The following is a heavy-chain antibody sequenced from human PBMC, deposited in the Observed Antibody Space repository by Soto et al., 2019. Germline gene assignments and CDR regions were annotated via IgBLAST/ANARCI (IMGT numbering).Heavy chain of an antibody. Sequence: SETLSLTCAVSGGSVSSTNWWSWVRQSPGKGLEWIGDIYHIGSTNYNPSLRGRVTISVDKSNNQFSLKLSSVTAADTAVYYCARDQLEGNWFDPWGQGTLVTVSS. V-gene: IGHV4-4*02. CDR1: GGSVSSTNW. CDR2: IYHIGST. D-gene: IGHD1-1*01. CDR3: ARDQLEGNWFDP. J-gene: IGHJ5*02.